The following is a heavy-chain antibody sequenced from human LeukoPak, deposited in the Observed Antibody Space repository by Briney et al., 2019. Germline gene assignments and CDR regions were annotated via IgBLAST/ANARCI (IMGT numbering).Heavy chain of an antibody. CDR1: GFTFSNYM. J-gene: IGHJ4*02. Sequence: GGSLRLSCAASGFTFSNYMMHWVRQAPGKGLVWVSRIKSDGITITYADSVKDRFTISRDNAKNTLYLQMNSLRAEDTAVYYCLRDLNWSLDQWGQGTLVTVSS. CDR3: LRDLNWSLDQ. V-gene: IGHV3-74*01. D-gene: IGHD1-20*01. CDR2: IKSDGITI.